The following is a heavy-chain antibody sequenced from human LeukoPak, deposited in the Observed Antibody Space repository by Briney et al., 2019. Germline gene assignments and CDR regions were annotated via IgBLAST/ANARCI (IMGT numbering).Heavy chain of an antibody. Sequence: PGGSLRLSCAASGFTFSRSAVHWVRQAPGKGLEWVAVISHDGSNTDYTDSVKGRFTISRDNAKNSLYLQMNSLRAEDTAVYYCATPSNVLWSYWGQGTLVTVSS. CDR2: ISHDGSNT. J-gene: IGHJ4*02. D-gene: IGHD3-16*01. V-gene: IGHV3-30*03. CDR3: ATPSNVLWSY. CDR1: GFTFSRSA.